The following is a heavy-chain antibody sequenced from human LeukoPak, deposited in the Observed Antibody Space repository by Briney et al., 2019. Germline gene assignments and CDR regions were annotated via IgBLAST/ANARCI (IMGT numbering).Heavy chain of an antibody. Sequence: PGGSLRLPCATSGFTFNTFNVHWVRQAPGKGLEWATCMSYDGTNRYSADSVKGRFTISRDSSKNTVYLQMDSLRVEDTGLYYCAREYTSGWFDFWGQGTQVTVSS. CDR3: AREYTSGWFDF. D-gene: IGHD6-19*01. CDR1: GFTFNTFN. V-gene: IGHV3-30-3*01. J-gene: IGHJ5*01. CDR2: MSYDGTNR.